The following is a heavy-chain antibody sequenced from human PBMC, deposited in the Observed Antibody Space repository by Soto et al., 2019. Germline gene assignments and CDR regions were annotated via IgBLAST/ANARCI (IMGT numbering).Heavy chain of an antibody. CDR2: ISTYNGDT. CDR1: GYTFTRSG. D-gene: IGHD2-2*01. J-gene: IGHJ6*02. CDR3: ARNGAAAKYYYGMDV. Sequence: ASVKVSCKASGYTFTRSGISWVRQAPGQGLEWMGWISTYNGDTNYAQTFQGRVTMTTDTSTSTVHMEVRSLRSDDTAVYYCARNGAAAKYYYGMDVWGQGTKVTVSS. V-gene: IGHV1-18*01.